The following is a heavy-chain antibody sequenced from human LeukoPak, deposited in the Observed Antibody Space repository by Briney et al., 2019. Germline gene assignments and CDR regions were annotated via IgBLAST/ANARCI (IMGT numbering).Heavy chain of an antibody. V-gene: IGHV3-23*01. CDR1: GFTFRRYA. CDR2: ISGSGGST. Sequence: GGSLRLSCAASGFTFRRYAMSWVRQAPGKGLEWASAISGSGGSTYYADSVKGRFTISGDNSKNTLYLQMNSLRAEDTAVSYCAKASYCVADCYPSHNWFDPWGQGTLVTVSS. J-gene: IGHJ5*02. D-gene: IGHD2-21*02. CDR3: AKASYCVADCYPSHNWFDP.